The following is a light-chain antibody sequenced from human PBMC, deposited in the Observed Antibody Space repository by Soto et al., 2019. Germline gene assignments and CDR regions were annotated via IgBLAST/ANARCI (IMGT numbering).Light chain of an antibody. CDR3: QQYENLPLT. CDR1: QDVTNY. Sequence: DITLTQSPSSLSASVGGRVSITCRASQDVTNYLNWYQQKPGKAPKLLISDASNLETGVPSRFTGSGSGTHFSLTISNLQPEDFATYYCQQYENLPLTFGGGTHVE. J-gene: IGKJ4*01. CDR2: DAS. V-gene: IGKV1-33*01.